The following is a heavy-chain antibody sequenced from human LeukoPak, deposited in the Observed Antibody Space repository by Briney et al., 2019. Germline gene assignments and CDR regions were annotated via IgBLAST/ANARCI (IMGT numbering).Heavy chain of an antibody. J-gene: IGHJ4*02. D-gene: IGHD6-13*01. CDR3: AKGLSGPGTYYFFDY. CDR1: GFTFSSYA. V-gene: IGHV3-23*01. Sequence: GGSLRLSCAASGFTFSSYAMSWVRQAPGKGLEWISAISTSGDSTYYADSVKGRFTISRDNSKSTLYLQMNSLRAEDTAVYYCAKGLSGPGTYYFFDYWGQGTLVTVSS. CDR2: ISTSGDST.